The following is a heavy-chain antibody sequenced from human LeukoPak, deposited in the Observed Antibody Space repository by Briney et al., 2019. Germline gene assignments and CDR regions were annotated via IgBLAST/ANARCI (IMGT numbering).Heavy chain of an antibody. V-gene: IGHV1-2*02. D-gene: IGHD2-15*01. CDR1: GYTFTGYY. J-gene: IGHJ4*02. Sequence: ASVKVSCKASGYTFTGYYMHWVRQAPGQGLEWMGGIIPNSGGTNYAQKFQGRVTMTGDTPISTAYMELSRLRSDDTAVYYCAREILGYCSGGSCRPSVDYWGQGTLVTVSS. CDR2: IIPNSGGT. CDR3: AREILGYCSGGSCRPSVDY.